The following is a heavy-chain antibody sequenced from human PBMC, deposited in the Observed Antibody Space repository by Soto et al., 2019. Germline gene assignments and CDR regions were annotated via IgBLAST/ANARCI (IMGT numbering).Heavy chain of an antibody. CDR1: CGSFSGDY. CDR2: INHSGST. Sequence: SETLPVTCAVYCGSFSGDYWSWIRQPPGKGLEWIGEINHSGSTNYNPSLKSRVTISVDTSKNQFSLKLSSVTAADTAVYYCARGPTPLLWFGELSSSPYNLFDPWGQGTLVTVS. D-gene: IGHD3-10*01. V-gene: IGHV4-34*01. CDR3: ARGPTPLLWFGELSSSPYNLFDP. J-gene: IGHJ5*02.